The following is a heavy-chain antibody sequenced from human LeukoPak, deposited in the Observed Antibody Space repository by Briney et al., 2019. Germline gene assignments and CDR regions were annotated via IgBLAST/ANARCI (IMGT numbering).Heavy chain of an antibody. Sequence: GGSLRLSCAASGFTFSSYAMSWVRQAPGKGLEWVSAISGSGGSTYYADSVKGRFTISRDNSKNTLYLQMNGLRAEETALYYCATDPRGPLSWGQGTLVTVSS. J-gene: IGHJ5*02. CDR3: ATDPRGPLS. CDR1: GFTFSSYA. CDR2: ISGSGGST. D-gene: IGHD3-10*01. V-gene: IGHV3-23*01.